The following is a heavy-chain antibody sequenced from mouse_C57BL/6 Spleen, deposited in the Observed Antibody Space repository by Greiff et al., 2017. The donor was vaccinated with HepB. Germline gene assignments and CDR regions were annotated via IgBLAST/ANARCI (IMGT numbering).Heavy chain of an antibody. V-gene: IGHV1-69*01. CDR1: GYTFTSYW. Sequence: VQLQQPGAELVMPGASVKLSCKASGYTFTSYWMHWVKQRPGQGLEWIGEIDPSDSYTNYNQKFKGKSTLTVDKSSSTAYMQLSSLTSEDSAVYYCARGAVVPYFDYWGQGTTLTVSS. D-gene: IGHD1-1*01. CDR3: ARGAVVPYFDY. J-gene: IGHJ2*01. CDR2: IDPSDSYT.